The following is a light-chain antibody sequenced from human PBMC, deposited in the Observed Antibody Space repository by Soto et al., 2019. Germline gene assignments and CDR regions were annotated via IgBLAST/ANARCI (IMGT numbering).Light chain of an antibody. Sequence: QSALTQPASVSGSPGQSITISCTGTSSDVGAYNYVSWYQQHPGKAPKLMIYEVSNWPSGVSNRFSGSKSGNTASLTISGLQAEDEADYYCCSYAGSSTYVFGTGTKLTVL. V-gene: IGLV2-23*02. J-gene: IGLJ1*01. CDR1: SSDVGAYNY. CDR3: CSYAGSSTYV. CDR2: EVS.